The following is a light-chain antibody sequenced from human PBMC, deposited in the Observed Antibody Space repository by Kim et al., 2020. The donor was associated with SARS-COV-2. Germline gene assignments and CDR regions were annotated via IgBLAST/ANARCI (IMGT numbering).Light chain of an antibody. V-gene: IGLV3-25*03. CDR2: KDS. J-gene: IGLJ2*01. Sequence: SVSPGQTARITCSGDALPKQYAYWYQQKPGQAPVLVIYKDSERPSGIPERFSGSSSGTTVTLTISGVQAEDEADYYCQSADSSGVIFGGGTKLTVL. CDR3: QSADSSGVI. CDR1: ALPKQY.